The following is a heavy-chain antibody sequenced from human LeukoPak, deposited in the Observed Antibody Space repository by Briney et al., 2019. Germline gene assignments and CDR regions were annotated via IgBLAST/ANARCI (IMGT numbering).Heavy chain of an antibody. CDR2: IYSGGST. V-gene: IGHV3-66*01. D-gene: IGHD3-22*01. Sequence: GGSLRLSCAASGFTVSSNYVSWVRQAPGKGLEWVSVIYSGGSTYYADSVKGRFTISRDNSKNTLYLQMNSLRAEDTAVYYCARDRGDSSGYYADYWGQGTLVTVSS. J-gene: IGHJ4*02. CDR3: ARDRGDSSGYYADY. CDR1: GFTVSSNY.